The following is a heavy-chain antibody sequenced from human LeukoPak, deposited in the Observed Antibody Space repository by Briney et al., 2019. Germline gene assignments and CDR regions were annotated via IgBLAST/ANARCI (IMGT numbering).Heavy chain of an antibody. CDR1: GYSISSGYY. J-gene: IGHJ4*02. V-gene: IGHV4-38-2*02. D-gene: IGHD3-3*01. CDR2: IYHSGST. CDR3: ARFDFLEWSVDY. Sequence: SETLSLTCTVSGYSISSGYYWGWIRQPPGKGLEWIGIIYHSGSTYYNPSLKSRVTISVDTSKNQFSLNLSSVTAADTAVYYCARFDFLEWSVDYWGQGTLVTVSS.